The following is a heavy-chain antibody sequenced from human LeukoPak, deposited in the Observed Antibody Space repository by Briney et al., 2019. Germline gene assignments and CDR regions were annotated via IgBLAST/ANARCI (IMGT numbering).Heavy chain of an antibody. CDR3: ARDKDSSSWQRGSIWFDP. CDR1: GFTFSSYA. D-gene: IGHD6-13*01. V-gene: IGHV3-23*01. CDR2: MSGSGGST. Sequence: GGSLRLSCAASGFTFSSYAMSLVRQAPGKGLEWVSAMSGSGGSTYYADSVKGRFTISRDNAKNSLYLQMNSLRAEDTAVYYCARDKDSSSWQRGSIWFDPWGQGTLVTVSS. J-gene: IGHJ5*02.